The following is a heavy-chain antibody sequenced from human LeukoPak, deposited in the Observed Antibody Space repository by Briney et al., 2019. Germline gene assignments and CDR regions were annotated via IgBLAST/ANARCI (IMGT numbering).Heavy chain of an antibody. CDR3: ARGLGVVTAQSEQPKPRYFDL. Sequence: ASVKVSCKASGYTFISYGISWVRQAPEQGLEWMGWISGYNGNTNYAQNLQGRVTMTTDTSTSTAYMELRSLRSDDTAVYYCARGLGVVTAQSEQPKPRYFDLWSRGTQVTVSS. V-gene: IGHV1-18*01. J-gene: IGHJ2*01. CDR2: ISGYNGNT. D-gene: IGHD2-21*02. CDR1: GYTFISYG.